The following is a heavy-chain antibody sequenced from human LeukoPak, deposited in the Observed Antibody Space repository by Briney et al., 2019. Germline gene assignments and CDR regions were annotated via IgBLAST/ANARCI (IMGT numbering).Heavy chain of an antibody. Sequence: GGSLSLSCAASGFTFSSYAMSWVRQAPGKGLEWVSAISGSGGSTYYADSVKGRFTISRDNSKNTLYMQMNSLRAEDTAVYYCENELYRYQPDIVVVVAATDYWGRGTLVTVSS. V-gene: IGHV3-23*01. CDR3: ENELYRYQPDIVVVVAATDY. CDR2: ISGSGGST. J-gene: IGHJ4*02. D-gene: IGHD2-15*01. CDR1: GFTFSSYA.